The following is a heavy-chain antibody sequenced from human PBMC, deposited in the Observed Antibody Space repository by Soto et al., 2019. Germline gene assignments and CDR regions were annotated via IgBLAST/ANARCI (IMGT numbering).Heavy chain of an antibody. V-gene: IGHV3-23*01. Sequence: GGSLRLACAASGFTLRSYAMSWVRQAPGKGLEWVSGISGSGVSTYYADSVKGRFTISRDNSKNTLYLQMNSLRAEDTAVYYCAKVTVRYFDLYGMDVWGHGTTVTVS. D-gene: IGHD3-9*01. CDR1: GFTLRSYA. CDR3: AKVTVRYFDLYGMDV. J-gene: IGHJ6*02. CDR2: ISGSGVST.